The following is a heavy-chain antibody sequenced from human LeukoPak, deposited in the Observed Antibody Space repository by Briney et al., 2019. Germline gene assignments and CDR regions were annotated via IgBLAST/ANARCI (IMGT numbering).Heavy chain of an antibody. Sequence: GGSLRLSCAASGFTFSSCSMNWVRQAPGMGLEWVSSISSSSIYKYYADSVKGRFTISRDNAKNSLYLQMDSLRAEDTAVYYCARMEKPTDGDFSANYYYYYAMDVWGQGTTVTVSS. CDR2: ISSSSIYK. CDR3: ARMEKPTDGDFSANYYYYYAMDV. D-gene: IGHD4-17*01. V-gene: IGHV3-21*01. CDR1: GFTFSSCS. J-gene: IGHJ6*02.